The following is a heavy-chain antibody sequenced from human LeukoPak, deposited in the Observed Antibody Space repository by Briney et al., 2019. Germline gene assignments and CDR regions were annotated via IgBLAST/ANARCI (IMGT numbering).Heavy chain of an antibody. D-gene: IGHD3-16*01. J-gene: IGHJ3*02. CDR2: ISGSGGST. CDR3: AKDRDDYVWGSYLGAFDI. CDR1: GFTFSSYA. V-gene: IGHV3-23*01. Sequence: GGTLRLSCAASGFTFSSYAMSWVRQAPGKGLEWVSLISGSGGSTYYADSVKGRFTISRDNSKNTLYLQMNSLRAEDTAVFYCAKDRDDYVWGSYLGAFDIWGQGTMVTVSS.